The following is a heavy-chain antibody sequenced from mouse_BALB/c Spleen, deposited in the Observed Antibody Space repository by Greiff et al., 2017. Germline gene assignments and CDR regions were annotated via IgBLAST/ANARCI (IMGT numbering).Heavy chain of an antibody. J-gene: IGHJ1*01. Sequence: VKLMESGPGLVQPSQSLSITCTVSGFSLTSYGVHWVRQSPGKGLEWLGVIWSGGSTDYNAAFISRLSISKDNSKSQVFFKMNSLQANDTAIYYCARCYDYDWYFDVWGAGTTVTVSS. D-gene: IGHD2-4*01. CDR3: ARCYDYDWYFDV. CDR1: GFSLTSYG. CDR2: IWSGGST. V-gene: IGHV2-2*02.